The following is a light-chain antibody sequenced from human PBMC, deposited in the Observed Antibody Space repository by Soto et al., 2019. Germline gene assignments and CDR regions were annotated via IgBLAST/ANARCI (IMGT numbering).Light chain of an antibody. CDR3: SSYTSSSTPLYV. J-gene: IGLJ1*01. CDR1: SSDVGGYNY. Sequence: GASSDVGGYNYVSWYQQHPGKAPKLMIYEVSNRPSGVSNRFSGSKSGNTASLTISGLQAEDEADYYCSSYTSSSTPLYVFGTGTKVTVL. CDR2: EVS. V-gene: IGLV2-14*01.